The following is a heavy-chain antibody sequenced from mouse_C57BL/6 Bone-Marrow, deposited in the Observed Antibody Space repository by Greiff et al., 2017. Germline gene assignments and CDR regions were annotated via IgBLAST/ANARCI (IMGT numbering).Heavy chain of an antibody. V-gene: IGHV5-12*01. Sequence: EVMLVESGGGLVQPGGSLKLSCAASGFTFSDYYMYWVRQTPEKRLEWVAYISNGGGSTYYPDTVKGRFTISRDNAKNTLYLQMSRLKSEDTAMYYCARRGYDYDENWGQGTLVTVSA. CDR1: GFTFSDYY. J-gene: IGHJ3*01. D-gene: IGHD2-4*01. CDR2: ISNGGGST. CDR3: ARRGYDYDEN.